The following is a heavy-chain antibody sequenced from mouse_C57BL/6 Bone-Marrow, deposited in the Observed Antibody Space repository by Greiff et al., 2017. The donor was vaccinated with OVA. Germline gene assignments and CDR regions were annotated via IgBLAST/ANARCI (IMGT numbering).Heavy chain of an antibody. CDR3: ARRERLRRWFAY. D-gene: IGHD2-4*01. J-gene: IGHJ3*01. CDR2: ISSGGSYT. V-gene: IGHV5-6*01. CDR1: GFTFSSYG. Sequence: EVQLMESGGDLVKPGGSLKLSCAASGFTFSSYGMSWVRQTPDKRLEWVATISSGGSYTYYPDSVKGRFTISRDNAKNTLYLQMSSLKSEDTALYFCARRERLRRWFAYWGQGTLVTVSA.